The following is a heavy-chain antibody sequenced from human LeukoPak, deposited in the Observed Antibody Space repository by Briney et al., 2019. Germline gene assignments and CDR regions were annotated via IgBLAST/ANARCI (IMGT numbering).Heavy chain of an antibody. CDR2: IYYSGST. J-gene: IGHJ3*02. CDR1: GGSISSSSYY. CDR3: ARGLYYDILTGNDAFDI. V-gene: IGHV4-61*05. D-gene: IGHD3-9*01. Sequence: SETLSLTCTVSGGSISSSSYYWGWIRQPPGKGLEWIGYIYYSGSTNYNPSLKSRVTISVDTSKNQFSLKLSSVTAADTAVYYCARGLYYDILTGNDAFDIWGQGTMVTVSS.